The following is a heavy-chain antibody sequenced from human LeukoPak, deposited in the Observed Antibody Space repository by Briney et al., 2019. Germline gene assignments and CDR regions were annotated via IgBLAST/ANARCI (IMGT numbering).Heavy chain of an antibody. V-gene: IGHV5-51*01. D-gene: IGHD5-18*01. Sequence: GESLKISCKGSGYSFTSYWIGRVRQMPGKGLGWMGIIYPGDSDTRYSPSFQGQVTISADMSISTAYLQWSSLKASDTAMYYCASTYSYGSYWFDPWGQGTLVTVSS. CDR1: GYSFTSYW. CDR3: ASTYSYGSYWFDP. J-gene: IGHJ5*02. CDR2: IYPGDSDT.